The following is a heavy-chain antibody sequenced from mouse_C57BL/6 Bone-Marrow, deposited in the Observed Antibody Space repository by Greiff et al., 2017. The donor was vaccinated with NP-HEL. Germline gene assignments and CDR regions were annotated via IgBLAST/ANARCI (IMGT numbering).Heavy chain of an antibody. CDR2: IYPGSGNT. CDR1: GYTFTDYY. V-gene: IGHV1-76*01. CDR3: ARRDWGLDY. Sequence: VQGVESGAELVRPGASVKLSCKASGYTFTDYYINWVKQRPGQGLEWIARIYPGSGNTYYNEKFKGKATLTAEKSSSTAYMQLSSLTSEDSAVYFCARRDWGLDYWGQGTTLTVSS. J-gene: IGHJ2*01. D-gene: IGHD4-1*01.